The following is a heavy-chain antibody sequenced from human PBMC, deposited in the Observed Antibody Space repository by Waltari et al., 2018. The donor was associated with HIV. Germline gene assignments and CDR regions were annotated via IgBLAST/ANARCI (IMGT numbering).Heavy chain of an antibody. CDR1: GFTFKNFA. CDR2: IYYYGSKK. CDR3: ARDYNYAPDY. Sequence: QVQLVESGGGVVQPGRSLRLSCAASGFTFKNFAMNWVRQAAGKGLEWVGNIYYYGSKKFYGDSVGGRFTISRDNSKQILYLQMNSLRVEDTALYYCARDYNYAPDYWGQGTLVVVSS. J-gene: IGHJ4*02. D-gene: IGHD5-18*01. V-gene: IGHV3-33*01.